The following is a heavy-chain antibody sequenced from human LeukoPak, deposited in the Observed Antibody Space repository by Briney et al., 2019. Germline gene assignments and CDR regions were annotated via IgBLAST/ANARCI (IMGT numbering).Heavy chain of an antibody. D-gene: IGHD1-26*01. CDR3: ARYSGSYLYYFDY. V-gene: IGHV4-39*01. CDR2: IYYSGST. Sequence: KPSETLSLTCTVSGGSISSSSYYWGWIRQPPGKGLEWFGSIYYSGSTYYNPSLKSRFTISVDTSKNQFSLKLSSVTAADTAMYYCARYSGSYLYYFDYWGQGTLVTVSS. CDR1: GGSISSSSYY. J-gene: IGHJ4*02.